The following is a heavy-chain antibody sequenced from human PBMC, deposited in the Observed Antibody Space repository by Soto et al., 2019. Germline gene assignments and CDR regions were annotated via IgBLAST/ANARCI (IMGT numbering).Heavy chain of an antibody. CDR2: IHHSGST. CDR3: ARDTGAGLDY. CDR1: SGSISSSNW. Sequence: QVQLQESGPGLVKPSGTLSLTCAVSSGSISSSNWWSWVRQPPGKGLEWIGEIHHSGSTSYNPSLNSRVTISVDKSENQFSLRLSSVTAADTAVYYCARDTGAGLDYWGQGTLVTVSS. J-gene: IGHJ4*02. D-gene: IGHD1-1*01. V-gene: IGHV4-4*02.